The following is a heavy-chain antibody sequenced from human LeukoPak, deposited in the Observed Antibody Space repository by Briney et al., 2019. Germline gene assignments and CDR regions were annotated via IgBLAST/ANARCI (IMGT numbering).Heavy chain of an antibody. CDR1: GYTFTGYY. CDR2: INPNSGGT. V-gene: IGHV1-2*02. D-gene: IGHD3-10*01. CDR3: ARNAVRGVIFWFDP. J-gene: IGHJ5*02. Sequence: ASVKVSCKASGYTFTGYYMHWVRQAPGQGLEWMGWINPNSGGTNYAQKFQGRVTMTRDTSISTVYMELSSLRSEDTAVYYCARNAVRGVIFWFDPWGQGTLVTVSS.